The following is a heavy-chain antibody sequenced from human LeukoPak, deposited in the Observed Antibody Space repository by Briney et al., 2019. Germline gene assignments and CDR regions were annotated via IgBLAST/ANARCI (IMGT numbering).Heavy chain of an antibody. CDR2: ISGSGGST. J-gene: IGHJ2*01. Sequence: GGSLRLSCAASGFTFSSYGMSWVRQAPGKGLEWVSAISGSGGSTYYADSVKGRFTISRDNSKNTLYLQMNSLRAEDTAVYYCARDCCSGSHRGPFDLWGRGTLVTVSS. D-gene: IGHD2-15*01. V-gene: IGHV3-23*01. CDR3: ARDCCSGSHRGPFDL. CDR1: GFTFSSYG.